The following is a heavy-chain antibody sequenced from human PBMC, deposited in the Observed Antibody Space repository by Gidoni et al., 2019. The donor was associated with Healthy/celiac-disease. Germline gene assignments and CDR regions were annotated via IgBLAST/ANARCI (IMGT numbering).Heavy chain of an antibody. CDR2: ISSSSSYI. Sequence: VQLVASGGGLVKPGGSLRLSCAASGFTFSSYSMNWVRQAPGKGLEWVSSISSSSSYIYYADSVKGRFTIARDNAKNSLYLQMNSLRAEDTAVYYCARDPPGGVGATKGDYWGQGTLVTVSS. D-gene: IGHD1-26*01. CDR3: ARDPPGGVGATKGDY. V-gene: IGHV3-21*01. CDR1: GFTFSSYS. J-gene: IGHJ4*02.